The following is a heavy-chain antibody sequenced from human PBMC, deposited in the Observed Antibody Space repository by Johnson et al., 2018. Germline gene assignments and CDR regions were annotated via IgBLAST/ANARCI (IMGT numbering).Heavy chain of an antibody. V-gene: IGHV4-30-2*01. D-gene: IGHD3-10*01. CDR1: GGSISNGDYS. Sequence: QVQLQESGSGLVKPSQTLSLTCGVSGGSISNGDYSYSWIRQPPGKGLEWIGFIHQTGSTYYNPSLNSRVTIPMDRSKNQFSLKLTSVTAADTAVYYFARCPRDYMIRGETCPLDIWGQGTMVTVSS. CDR2: IHQTGST. J-gene: IGHJ3*02. CDR3: ARCPRDYMIRGETCPLDI.